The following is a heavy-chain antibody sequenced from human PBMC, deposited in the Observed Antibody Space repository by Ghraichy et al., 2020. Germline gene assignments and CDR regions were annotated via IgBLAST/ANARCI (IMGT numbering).Heavy chain of an antibody. CDR1: KFTFSNYA. CDR2: ITSTSSST. V-gene: IGHV3-23*01. D-gene: IGHD6-19*01. CDR3: AKTVDGFYYYGLDV. J-gene: IGHJ6*02. Sequence: GESLNISCAASKFTFSNYAMIWVRQAPGKGLEWISSITSTSSSTYYADSVKGRFTVSRDNSKTTLYLQMNNLRADDTAVYYCAKTVDGFYYYGLDVWGRGTTVTVAS.